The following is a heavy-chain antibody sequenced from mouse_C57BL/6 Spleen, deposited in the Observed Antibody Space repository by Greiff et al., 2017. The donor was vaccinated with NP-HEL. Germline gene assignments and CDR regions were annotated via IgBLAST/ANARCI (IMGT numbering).Heavy chain of an antibody. J-gene: IGHJ2*01. CDR1: GFTFSDYY. D-gene: IGHD1-1*01. Sequence: EVQGVESGGGLVQPGGSLKLSCAASGFTFSDYYMYWVRQTPEKRLEWVAYISNGGGSTYYPDTVKGRFTISRDNAKNTLYLQMSRLKSEDTAMYYCARLGITTGGFDYWGQGTTLTVSS. V-gene: IGHV5-12*01. CDR2: ISNGGGST. CDR3: ARLGITTGGFDY.